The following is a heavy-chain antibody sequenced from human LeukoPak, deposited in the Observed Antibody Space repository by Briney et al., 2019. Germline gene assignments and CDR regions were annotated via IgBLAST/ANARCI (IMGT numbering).Heavy chain of an antibody. CDR2: ISAYNGNT. CDR3: ASGCSGGSCYGY. D-gene: IGHD2-15*01. J-gene: IGHJ4*02. CDR1: GYTFTSYA. Sequence: GASVKVSCKASGYTFTSYAMHWVRQAPGQRLEWMGWISAYNGNTNYAQKLQGRVTMTTDTSTSTAYMELRSLRSDDTAVYYCASGCSGGSCYGYWGQGTLVTVSS. V-gene: IGHV1-18*01.